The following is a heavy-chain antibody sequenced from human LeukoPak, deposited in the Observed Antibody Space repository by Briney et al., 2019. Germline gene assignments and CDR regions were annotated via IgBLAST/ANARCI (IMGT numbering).Heavy chain of an antibody. D-gene: IGHD3-16*01. V-gene: IGHV4-34*01. J-gene: IGHJ4*02. CDR2: INHSGNT. Sequence: PSETLSLTCAVYGGTFSGYYWSWIRQPPGRGLEWIGEINHSGNTNYNPSLKSRLTISVDTSNNQFSLKLRSVTAADTAVYYCARDRGGYFDYWGQGTLVTVSS. CDR3: ARDRGGYFDY. CDR1: GGTFSGYY.